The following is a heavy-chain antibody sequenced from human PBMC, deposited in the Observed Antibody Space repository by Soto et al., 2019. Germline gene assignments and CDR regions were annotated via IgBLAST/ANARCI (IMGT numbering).Heavy chain of an antibody. V-gene: IGHV3-21*06. CDR2: ITNRGTHT. D-gene: IGHD2-15*01. CDR3: TRAHEVAWFDS. J-gene: IGHJ5*01. Sequence: VGSLRLSCTASGFSFSSYTMNWVRQAPGKGLQWVASITNRGTHTYSADSVKGRFTIFRDNDKNSLYLQMNNLRAEDTATYYCTRAHEVAWFDSWGLGTLVTVSS. CDR1: GFSFSSYT.